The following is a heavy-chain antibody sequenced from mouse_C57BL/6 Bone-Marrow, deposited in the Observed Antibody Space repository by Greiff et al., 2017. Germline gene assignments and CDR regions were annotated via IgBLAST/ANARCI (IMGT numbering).Heavy chain of an antibody. CDR1: GFNIKDYY. CDR2: IDPEDGDT. D-gene: IGHD1-1*01. J-gene: IGHJ4*01. CDR3: TYYYGSSPYYYAMDY. Sequence: VQLQQSGAELVRPGASVKLSCTASGFNIKDYYMHWVKQRPEQGLEWIGRIDPEDGDTEYAPKFQGKATMTAGTSSNTAYLQLSSLTSEDTAVYYCTYYYGSSPYYYAMDYWGQGTSVTVSS. V-gene: IGHV14-1*01.